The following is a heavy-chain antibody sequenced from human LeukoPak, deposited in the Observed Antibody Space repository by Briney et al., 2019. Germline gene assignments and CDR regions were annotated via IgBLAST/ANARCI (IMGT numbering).Heavy chain of an antibody. Sequence: PGGSLRLSCAASGFTFSDYYMSWIRQAPGKGLEWVSYISNSGTTKYYADSVKGRFTISRDNAKDSLFLQMNSLRAEDTAVYYCAREGVVVRYWGQGTLVTVSS. CDR3: AREGVVVRY. V-gene: IGHV3-11*04. D-gene: IGHD2-15*01. CDR1: GFTFSDYY. J-gene: IGHJ4*02. CDR2: ISNSGTTK.